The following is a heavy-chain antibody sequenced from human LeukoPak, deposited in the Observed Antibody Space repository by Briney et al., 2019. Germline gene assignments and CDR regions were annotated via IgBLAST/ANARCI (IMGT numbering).Heavy chain of an antibody. CDR1: GFTFSSYA. J-gene: IGHJ4*02. CDR2: ISHSGGTT. V-gene: IGHV3-23*01. Sequence: GGSLRLSCGASGFTFSSYAISWVRQAPGKGLEWVSVISHSGGTTYYADSVKGRFTISRDNSKNTLYLQMNSLRAEDTAVYYCAKASPGRPLDYWGQGTLVTVSS. CDR3: AKASPGRPLDY.